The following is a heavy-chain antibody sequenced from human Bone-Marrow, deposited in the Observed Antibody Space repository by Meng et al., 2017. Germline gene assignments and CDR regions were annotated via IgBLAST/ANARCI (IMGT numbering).Heavy chain of an antibody. CDR2: ISYDGSNK. V-gene: IGHV3-30*04. J-gene: IGHJ5*02. CDR1: GFTFSSYA. Sequence: QVRLVGSGGGVVQPGRSLRPSCAASGFTFSSYAMHWVRQAPGKGLEWVAVISYDGSNKYYADSVKGRFTISRDNSKNTLYLQMNSLRAEDTAVYYCARDSWFDPWGQGTLVTVSS. CDR3: ARDSWFDP.